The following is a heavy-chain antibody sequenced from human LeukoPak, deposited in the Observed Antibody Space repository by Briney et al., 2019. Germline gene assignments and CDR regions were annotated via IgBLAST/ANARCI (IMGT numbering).Heavy chain of an antibody. CDR1: GVSISSSNSY. CDR2: IYYSGNT. V-gene: IGHV4-39*01. J-gene: IGHJ6*03. Sequence: KSSETLSLTCTVSGVSISSSNSYWGWIRQPPGKGLEWIGSIYYSGNTYYNASLKSQVSISIDTSKNQFSLKLTSVTAADTAVYYCARGLNYDFWSGYYRGSRPKYYYYMDVWGKGTTVTISS. CDR3: ARGLNYDFWSGYYRGSRPKYYYYMDV. D-gene: IGHD3-3*01.